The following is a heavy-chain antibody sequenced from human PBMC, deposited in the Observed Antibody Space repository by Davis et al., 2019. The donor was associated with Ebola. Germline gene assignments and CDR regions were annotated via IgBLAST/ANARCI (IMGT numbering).Heavy chain of an antibody. D-gene: IGHD1-26*01. CDR2: IYHSGST. CDR1: GGSISSGGYS. J-gene: IGHJ5*02. V-gene: IGHV4-30-2*01. CDR3: ARELQPGRWFDH. Sequence: PSETLSLTCAVSGGSISSGGYSWSWIRQPPGKGLEWIGYIYHSGSTYYNPSLKSRVTISVDRSKNQFSLKLSSVTAADTAVYYCARELQPGRWFDHWGQGTLVTVSS.